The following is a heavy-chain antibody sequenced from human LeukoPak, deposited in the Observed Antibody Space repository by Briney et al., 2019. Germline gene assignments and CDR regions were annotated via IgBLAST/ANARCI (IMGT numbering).Heavy chain of an antibody. V-gene: IGHV3-30*04. CDR1: GFTFSSYA. CDR2: ISYDGSNK. D-gene: IGHD6-19*01. J-gene: IGHJ4*02. Sequence: PGGSLRLSCAASGFTFSSYAMHWVRQAPGKGLEWVAVISYDGSNKYYADSVKGRFTIFRDNFKNTLYLQMNSLRAEDTAVYYCARDIPGIAVAGPIDYWGQGTLVTVSS. CDR3: ARDIPGIAVAGPIDY.